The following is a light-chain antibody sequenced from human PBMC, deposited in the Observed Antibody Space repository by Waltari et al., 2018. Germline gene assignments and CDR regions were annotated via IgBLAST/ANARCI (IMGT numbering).Light chain of an antibody. V-gene: IGLV2-23*02. J-gene: IGLJ1*01. CDR3: YSYSGGRV. CDR1: SSYVGSSNL. CDR2: EVT. Sequence: QSALTQPASVSGSPGQSITIPCTGSSSYVGSSNLVSWYLQHPGKAPKLIIYEVTKRPSGVSNRFSGSKSGNTASLTISGLQAEDEADYYCYSYSGGRVFGTGTKVTVL.